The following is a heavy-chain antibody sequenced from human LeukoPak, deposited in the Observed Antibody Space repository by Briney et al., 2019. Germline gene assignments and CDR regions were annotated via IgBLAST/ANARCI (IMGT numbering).Heavy chain of an antibody. CDR1: GFTFSSYW. CDR3: ARGGIDYYYDSSGLNY. J-gene: IGHJ4*02. Sequence: GGSLRLSCAASGFTFSSYWMHWVRQAPGKGLVWVSRINSDGSSTSYADSVKGRFTISRDNAKNTLYLQMNSLRAEDTAVYYCARGGIDYYYDSSGLNYWGQGTLVTVSS. V-gene: IGHV3-74*01. CDR2: INSDGSST. D-gene: IGHD3-22*01.